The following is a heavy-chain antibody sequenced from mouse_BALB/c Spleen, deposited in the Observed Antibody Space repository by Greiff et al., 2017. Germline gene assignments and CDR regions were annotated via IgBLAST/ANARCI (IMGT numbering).Heavy chain of an antibody. J-gene: IGHJ4*01. CDR2: ISSGGGST. Sequence: DVQLVESGGGLVKPGGSLKLSCAASGFAFSSYDMSWVRQTPEKRLEWVAYISSGGGSTYYPDTVKGRFTISRDNAKNTLYLQMSSLKSEDTAMYYCARRGDGGYAMDYWGQGTSVTVSS. CDR1: GFAFSSYD. CDR3: ARRGDGGYAMDY. D-gene: IGHD3-3*01. V-gene: IGHV5-12-1*01.